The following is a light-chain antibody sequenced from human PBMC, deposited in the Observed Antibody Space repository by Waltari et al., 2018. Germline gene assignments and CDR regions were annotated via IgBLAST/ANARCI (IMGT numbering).Light chain of an antibody. Sequence: EIVLTQSPATLSLSPGHRATLHCRASQSIGSHLAWYQQRPGQAPRLLIYETSNTSTGVPGRFSGSGSGTDFRLTISSLEPEDFAVYYCLQRSSWPPTFSFGPGTRVEIE. J-gene: IGKJ3*01. CDR2: ETS. CDR3: LQRSSWPPTFS. CDR1: QSIGSH. V-gene: IGKV3-11*01.